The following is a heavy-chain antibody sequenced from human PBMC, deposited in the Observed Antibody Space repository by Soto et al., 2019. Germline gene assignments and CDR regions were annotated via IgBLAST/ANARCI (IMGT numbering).Heavy chain of an antibody. CDR1: GGSFSGYY. V-gene: IGHV4-34*01. D-gene: IGHD2-15*01. CDR2: INHSGST. Sequence: PSETLSLTCAVYGGSFSGYYWSWIRQPPGKGLEWIGEINHSGSTNYNPSLKSRVTISVDTSKNQFSLKLSSVTAADTAVYYCASLRYCSGGSCYSRYYMDVWGKGTTVT. J-gene: IGHJ6*03. CDR3: ASLRYCSGGSCYSRYYMDV.